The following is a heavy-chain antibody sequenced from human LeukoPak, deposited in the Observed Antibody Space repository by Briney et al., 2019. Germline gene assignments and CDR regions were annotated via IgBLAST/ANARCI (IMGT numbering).Heavy chain of an antibody. V-gene: IGHV3-15*01. D-gene: IGHD6-13*01. J-gene: IGHJ5*02. CDR1: GFTFSNAW. Sequence: GGSLRLSCAASGFTFSNAWMSWVRQAPGKGLEWVGRIKTKTDGGTTDDAAPLKGRFTISRDDSKNTLYLQMNSLKTEDTAVYYCTTDFQTPRQLVPPWGQGTLVTVSS. CDR3: TTDFQTPRQLVPP. CDR2: IKTKTDGGTT.